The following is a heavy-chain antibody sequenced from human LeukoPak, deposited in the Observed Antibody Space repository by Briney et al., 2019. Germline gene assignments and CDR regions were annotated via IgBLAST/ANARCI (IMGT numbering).Heavy chain of an antibody. CDR2: INHSGST. Sequence: PSETLSLTCAVYGGSFSGYYWRWIRQPPGKGLEWIGEINHSGSTNYNPSLKSRVTISVDTSKNQFSLKLSSVTTADTAVYYCARAHTGPYYYYMDVWGKGTTVTVSS. V-gene: IGHV4-34*01. J-gene: IGHJ6*03. CDR1: GGSFSGYY. D-gene: IGHD5-18*01. CDR3: ARAHTGPYYYYMDV.